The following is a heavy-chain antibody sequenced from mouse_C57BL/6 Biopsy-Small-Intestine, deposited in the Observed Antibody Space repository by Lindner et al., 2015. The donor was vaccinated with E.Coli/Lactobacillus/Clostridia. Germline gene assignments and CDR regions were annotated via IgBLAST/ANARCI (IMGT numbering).Heavy chain of an antibody. V-gene: IGHV1-66*01. CDR2: IYPGSGNT. D-gene: IGHD2-1*01. J-gene: IGHJ2*01. CDR3: ARKFLYGNYVLFDY. CDR1: GYSFTSYY. Sequence: VQLQESGPELVKPGASVKISCKASGYSFTSYYIHWVKQRPGQGLEWIGWIYPGSGNTKYNEKFKGKATFTADTSSNTAYMELRSLTSEDTAVYYCARKFLYGNYVLFDYWGQGTTLTVSS.